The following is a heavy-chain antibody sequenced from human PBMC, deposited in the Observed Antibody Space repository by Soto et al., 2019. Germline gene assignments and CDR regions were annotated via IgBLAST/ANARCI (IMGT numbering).Heavy chain of an antibody. CDR1: GFTFSSYG. CDR2: IWYDGSNK. V-gene: IGHV3-33*01. CDR3: ARDLVVGATAHYFDY. D-gene: IGHD1-26*01. J-gene: IGHJ4*02. Sequence: GSLRLSCAASGFTFSSYGMHWVRQAPGKGLEWVAVIWYDGSNKYYADSVKGRFTISRDNSKNTLYLQMNSLRAEDTAVYYCARDLVVGATAHYFDYWGQGTLVTVSS.